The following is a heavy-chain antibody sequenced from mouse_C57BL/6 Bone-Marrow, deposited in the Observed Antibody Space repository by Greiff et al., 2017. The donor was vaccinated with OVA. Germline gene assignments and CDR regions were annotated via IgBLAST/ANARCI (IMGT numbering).Heavy chain of an antibody. V-gene: IGHV14-4*01. CDR1: GFNIKDDY. CDR2: IDPENGDT. CDR3: TTRAMDY. J-gene: IGHJ4*01. Sequence: EVQLVESGAELVRPGASVKLSCTASGFNIKDDYMHWVKQRPEQGLEWIGWIDPENGDTEYASKFQGKATITADTSSNTAYLQLSSLTSEDTAVYYCTTRAMDYWGQGTSVTVFS.